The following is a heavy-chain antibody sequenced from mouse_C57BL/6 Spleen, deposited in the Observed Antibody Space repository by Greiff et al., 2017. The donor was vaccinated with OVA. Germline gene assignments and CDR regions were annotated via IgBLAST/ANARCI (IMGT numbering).Heavy chain of an antibody. D-gene: IGHD1-1*01. J-gene: IGHJ2*01. CDR3: ARRPYGSSFDY. V-gene: IGHV8-12*01. Sequence: QVQLKESGPGILQSSQTLSLSCSSSGFSLSTSGMGGGWNRQASGKGLEGLAQIGWGDDKRYNPTLTCPLTTSTDTSRNQVFLQITSVDTADTATYYCARRPYGSSFDYWGQGTTLTVSS. CDR1: GFSLSTSGMG. CDR2: IGWGDDK.